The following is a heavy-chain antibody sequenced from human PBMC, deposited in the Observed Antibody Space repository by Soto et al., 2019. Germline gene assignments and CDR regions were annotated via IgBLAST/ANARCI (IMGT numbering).Heavy chain of an antibody. CDR3: ARDWYMDY. CDR1: GFTFSNHW. J-gene: IGHJ4*02. Sequence: VQLVESGGSMVQPGESLRLSSAASGFTFSNHWINWIRQTPGRGLEWLAVIKQDGSEKYYVDSVKGRFTVSRDNAMNSAYPQMNSLRVDDTAVYYCARDWYMDYWGQGTLVTVSS. D-gene: IGHD1-20*01. V-gene: IGHV3-7*04. CDR2: IKQDGSEK.